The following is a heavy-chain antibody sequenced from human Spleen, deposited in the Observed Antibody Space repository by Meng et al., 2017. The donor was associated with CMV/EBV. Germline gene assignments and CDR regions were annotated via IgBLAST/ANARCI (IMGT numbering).Heavy chain of an antibody. CDR3: ARDRIFGVGSPYYFDY. CDR2: INWNGASI. J-gene: IGHJ4*02. Sequence: GFIFDEFGMSWVRQVPGKGLQWVSTINWNGASITYADSVRRRFTISRDNAKNSLYLQMSNLRAEDTAFYYCARDRIFGVGSPYYFDYWGQGILVTVSS. V-gene: IGHV3-20*03. D-gene: IGHD3-3*02. CDR1: GFIFDEFG.